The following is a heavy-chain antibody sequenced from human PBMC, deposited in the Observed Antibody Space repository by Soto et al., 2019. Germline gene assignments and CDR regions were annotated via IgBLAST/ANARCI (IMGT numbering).Heavy chain of an antibody. CDR2: IIPIFGTA. Sequence: SVKVSCKASGGTFSSYAISWVRQAPGQGLEWMGGIIPIFGTANYAQKFQGRVTITADESTGTAYMELSSLRSEDTAVYYCARDRSNYYDSSGYPHYYYYYGMDVWGQGTTVTVSS. D-gene: IGHD3-22*01. J-gene: IGHJ6*02. CDR3: ARDRSNYYDSSGYPHYYYYYGMDV. V-gene: IGHV1-69*13. CDR1: GGTFSSYA.